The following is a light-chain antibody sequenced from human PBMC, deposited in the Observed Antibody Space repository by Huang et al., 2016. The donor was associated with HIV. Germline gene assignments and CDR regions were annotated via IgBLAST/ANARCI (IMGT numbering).Light chain of an antibody. CDR1: QSINTY. V-gene: IGKV1-39*01. CDR3: QQGYTTSWT. Sequence: DIQMTQSPSSLSASVGDRVTITCRASQSINTYLNWYQQKPGKAPTLLIYATDSLQSGVPSRFSGRGSGTEFTLTISSLQPDDFATYYCQQGYTTSWTFGPGTKVE. CDR2: ATD. J-gene: IGKJ1*01.